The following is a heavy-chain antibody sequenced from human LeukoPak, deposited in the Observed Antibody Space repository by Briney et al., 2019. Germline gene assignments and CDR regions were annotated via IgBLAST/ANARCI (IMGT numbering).Heavy chain of an antibody. J-gene: IGHJ2*01. V-gene: IGHV3-13*01. CDR3: ARAAYSSTWYSRYFDL. Sequence: GGSLRLSCAASGFSFRSYDMHWVRQATGKGLEWVSGIGTAGEIYYPGSVKGRFTISRENAKNSLYLQMNSLRAGDTAVYYCARAAYSSTWYSRYFDLWGRGTLVTVSS. CDR1: GFSFRSYD. D-gene: IGHD6-13*01. CDR2: IGTAGEI.